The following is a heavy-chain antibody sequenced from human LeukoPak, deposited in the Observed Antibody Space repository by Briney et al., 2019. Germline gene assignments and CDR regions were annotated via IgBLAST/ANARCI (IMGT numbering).Heavy chain of an antibody. V-gene: IGHV3-23*01. CDR3: AKCGNSGCHLIDY. Sequence: GGSLRLSCAASGFSFSNYDMHWVRQAPGKGLEWVSAISGRTGGTYYADSVKGRFTISRDNSKSTLYLQMDSLRAEDTAVYYCAKCGNSGCHLIDYWGQGTLVIVSS. CDR2: ISGRTGGT. D-gene: IGHD5-12*01. CDR1: GFSFSNYD. J-gene: IGHJ4*02.